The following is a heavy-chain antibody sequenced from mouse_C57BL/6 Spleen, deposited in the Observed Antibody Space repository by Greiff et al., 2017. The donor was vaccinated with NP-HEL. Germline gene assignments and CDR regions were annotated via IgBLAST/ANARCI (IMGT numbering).Heavy chain of an antibody. CDR2: IYPGDGDT. CDR1: GYAFSSSW. J-gene: IGHJ2*01. CDR3: ARGHYGSNYFDY. D-gene: IGHD1-1*01. Sequence: VKLLESGPELVKPGASVKISCKASGYAFSSSWMNWVKQRPGKGLEWIGRIYPGDGDTNYNGKFKGKATLTADKSSSTAYMQLSSLTSEDSAVYFCARGHYGSNYFDYWGQGTTLTVSS. V-gene: IGHV1-82*01.